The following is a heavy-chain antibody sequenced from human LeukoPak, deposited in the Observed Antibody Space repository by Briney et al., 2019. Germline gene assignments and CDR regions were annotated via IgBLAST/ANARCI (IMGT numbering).Heavy chain of an antibody. CDR1: GGTFSSYA. Sequence: SVKVSCKASGGTFSSYAISWVRQAPGQGLEWMGGIIPIFGTANYAQKFQGRVTITTDESTSTAYMELSSLRTEDTAVYYCARAPYDSSGSHSYYYYYMDVWGKGTTVTVSS. CDR2: IIPIFGTA. V-gene: IGHV1-69*05. CDR3: ARAPYDSSGSHSYYYYYMDV. D-gene: IGHD3-22*01. J-gene: IGHJ6*03.